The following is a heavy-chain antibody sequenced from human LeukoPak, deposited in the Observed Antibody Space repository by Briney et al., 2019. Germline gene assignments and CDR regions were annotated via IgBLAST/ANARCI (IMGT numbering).Heavy chain of an antibody. J-gene: IGHJ3*02. CDR1: GFTFSASA. CDR3: TRSIVGAMAAFDI. Sequence: GGSLRLSCAASGFTFSASAVHWVRQASGKGLEWVVRIRSKANSYATAYAASVKGRFTISRDDSKNTAYLQMNSLKTEDTAVYYCTRSIVGAMAAFDIWGRGTMVTVSS. CDR2: IRSKANSYAT. D-gene: IGHD1-26*01. V-gene: IGHV3-73*01.